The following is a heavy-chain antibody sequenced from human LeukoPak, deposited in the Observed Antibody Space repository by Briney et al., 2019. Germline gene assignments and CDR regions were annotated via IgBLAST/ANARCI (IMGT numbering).Heavy chain of an antibody. Sequence: SETLSLTCTVSGDSISSSYWSWIRQPPGKGLEWIGYILHSGSTNNNPSLQSRVTISLDTSKNKFSLNLTSVTSADTAVYFCARGPLHHPSSWPFWYFDLWGRGTLVTVSS. D-gene: IGHD6-13*01. CDR1: GDSISSSY. CDR3: ARGPLHHPSSWPFWYFDL. CDR2: ILHSGST. V-gene: IGHV4-59*01. J-gene: IGHJ2*01.